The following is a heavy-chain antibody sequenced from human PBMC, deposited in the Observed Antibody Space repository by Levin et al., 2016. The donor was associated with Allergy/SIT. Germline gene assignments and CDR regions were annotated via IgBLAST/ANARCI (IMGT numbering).Heavy chain of an antibody. D-gene: IGHD6-13*01. J-gene: IGHJ4*02. CDR3: AKGGDGSWFLDY. V-gene: IGHV3-23*01. Sequence: GESLKISCAASGFTFSSSRMSWVRQPPGKGLEWLSGISGSGDSTYYADSVKGRFTISRDNSKNMLYLQMNSLRAEDTALYYCAKGGDGSWFLDYWGQGTLVTVSS. CDR2: ISGSGDST. CDR1: GFTFSSSR.